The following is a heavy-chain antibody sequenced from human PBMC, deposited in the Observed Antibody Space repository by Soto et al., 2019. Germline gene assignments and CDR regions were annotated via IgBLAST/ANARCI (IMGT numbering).Heavy chain of an antibody. CDR1: GFIFSSYG. V-gene: IGHV3-30*18. D-gene: IGHD3-10*01. CDR2: MSYDRSNK. Sequence: QVLLVESGGGVVQPGRSLRLSCAASGFIFSSYGMHWVRQAPGKGLEWVAVMSYDRSNKYYADSVKGRFTISRDNSKNTLYLHMTSLRTEDTAIYYCAKGHPTDDYHGSGSIFYYYYAMDVWGQGTTVTVSS. CDR3: AKGHPTDDYHGSGSIFYYYYAMDV. J-gene: IGHJ6*02.